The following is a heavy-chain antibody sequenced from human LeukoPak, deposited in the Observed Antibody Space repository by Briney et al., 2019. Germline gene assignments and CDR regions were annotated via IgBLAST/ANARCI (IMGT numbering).Heavy chain of an antibody. CDR1: GYTFTGYY. J-gene: IGHJ4*02. V-gene: IGHV1-2*02. CDR3: AREYCSSTSCYGRFDY. CDR2: INPNSGGI. D-gene: IGHD2-2*01. Sequence: ASVKVSCKASGYTFTGYYMHWVRQAPGQGLEWMGWINPNSGGINYAQKFQGRVTMTRDTSISTAYMELSRLRSDDTAVYYCAREYCSSTSCYGRFDYWGQGTLVTVSS.